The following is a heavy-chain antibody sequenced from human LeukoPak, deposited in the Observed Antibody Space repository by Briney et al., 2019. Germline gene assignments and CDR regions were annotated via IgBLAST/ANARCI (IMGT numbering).Heavy chain of an antibody. J-gene: IGHJ6*03. D-gene: IGHD2-8*01. CDR2: IYHSGST. CDR3: ARRGVYYYYMDV. CDR1: GYSISSGYY. Sequence: SETLSLTCAVSGYSISSGYYWGWIRQPPGKGLEWVGSIYHSGSTYYNPSLKSRVTISVDTSKNQFSLKLSSVPAADTAVYYCARRGVYYYYMDVWGKGTTVTVSS. V-gene: IGHV4-38-2*01.